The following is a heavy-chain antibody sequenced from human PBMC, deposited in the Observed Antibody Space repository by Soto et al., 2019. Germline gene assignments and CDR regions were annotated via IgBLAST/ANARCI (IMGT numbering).Heavy chain of an antibody. D-gene: IGHD3-10*01. CDR1: GYTFTSYG. CDR2: ISAYNGNT. J-gene: IGHJ4*02. V-gene: IGHV1-18*04. Sequence: ASVKVSCKASGYTFTSYGISWVRQAPGQGLEWMGWISAYNGNTNYAQKLQGRVTMTTDTSTSTAYMELRSLRSDDTAVYYCARDYGSGSYYSNPTFDYWGQGTLVTVSS. CDR3: ARDYGSGSYYSNPTFDY.